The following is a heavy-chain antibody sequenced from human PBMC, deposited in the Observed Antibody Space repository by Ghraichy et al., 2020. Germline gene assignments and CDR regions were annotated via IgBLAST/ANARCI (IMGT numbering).Heavy chain of an antibody. D-gene: IGHD2-15*01. V-gene: IGHV4-31*03. CDR2: ISYSGST. CDR3: ASSSTGNCLACYFDY. J-gene: IGHJ4*02. Sequence: SETLSLTCTVSHGSINSGGYYWSWIRQHPGKGLEWIGYISYSGSTHYNPSLKSRVSISLDTSMNQFSLKLSSVTAADTAVYYCASSSTGNCLACYFDYWGQGALVTVSS. CDR1: HGSINSGGYY.